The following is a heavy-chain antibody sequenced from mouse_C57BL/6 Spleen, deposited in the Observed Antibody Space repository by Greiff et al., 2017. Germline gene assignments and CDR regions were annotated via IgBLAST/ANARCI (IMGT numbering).Heavy chain of an antibody. D-gene: IGHD1-1*01. Sequence: VMLVESGAELARPGASVKLSCKASGYTFTSYGISWVKQRTGQGLEWIGEIYPRSGNTYYNEKFKGKATLTADKSSSTAYMELRSLTSEDSAVYFCARRDGSSYCDYWGQGTTLTVSS. CDR3: ARRDGSSYCDY. CDR1: GYTFTSYG. CDR2: IYPRSGNT. V-gene: IGHV1-81*01. J-gene: IGHJ2*01.